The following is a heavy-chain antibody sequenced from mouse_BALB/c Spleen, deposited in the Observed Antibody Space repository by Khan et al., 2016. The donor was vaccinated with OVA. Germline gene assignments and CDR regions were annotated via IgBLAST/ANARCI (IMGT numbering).Heavy chain of an antibody. J-gene: IGHJ2*01. CDR2: INSNGGST. CDR3: ARMARTIN. V-gene: IGHV5-6-3*01. CDR1: GFTFSSYG. Sequence: EVQLVESGGGLVQPGGSLKLSCVASGFTFSSYGMSLFRQTPHNRLELVATINSNGGSTYYPASVKGRFTISRDNAKNTLYLQMSSLKSEDTAMYYCARMARTINRGQGTTYTVYS.